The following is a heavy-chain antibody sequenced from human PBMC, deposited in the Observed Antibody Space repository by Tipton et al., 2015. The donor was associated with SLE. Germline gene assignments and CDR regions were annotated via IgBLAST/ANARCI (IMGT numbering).Heavy chain of an antibody. Sequence: TLSLTCKVSGGSISNYYWSWIRLTSGERLEWIGYTPTSGRTNYNPSLKSRVSISVDTSKNQVSLKLTSVTAADTGVYYCASGGYYASGSYYGGWFDPWGQGTLVTVSS. CDR2: TPTSGRT. V-gene: IGHV4-4*08. CDR1: GGSISNYY. J-gene: IGHJ5*02. D-gene: IGHD3-10*01. CDR3: ASGGYYASGSYYGGWFDP.